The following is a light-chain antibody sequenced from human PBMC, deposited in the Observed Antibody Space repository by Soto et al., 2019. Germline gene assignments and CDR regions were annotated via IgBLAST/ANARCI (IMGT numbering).Light chain of an antibody. J-gene: IGKJ1*01. V-gene: IGKV1-5*01. CDR1: HTISSW. Sequence: DIQMTQSPSTLSASVGDRVTITCRASHTISSWLAWYQQKPGKAPKLLIYDASDLASGVPSRFSGSGSGTDSTLTISSLQPEDFADYYCQQYENYWTFGQGTKVEIK. CDR3: QQYENYWT. CDR2: DAS.